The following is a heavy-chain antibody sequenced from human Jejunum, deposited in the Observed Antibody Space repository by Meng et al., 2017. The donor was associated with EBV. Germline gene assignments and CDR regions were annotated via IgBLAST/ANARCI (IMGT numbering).Heavy chain of an antibody. V-gene: IGHV4-4*02. CDR1: GGSISDNDW. CDR3: AGNGYYALEY. CDR2: IYHGGGT. Sequence: QVQLQGSGPGLEKPSGTLSLTCVVSGGSISDNDWWSWVRQPPGKGLEWLGEIYHGGGTNYNPSLESRVTISVDKSKNQFSLKLNSVTVADTAVYYCAGNGYYALEYWGPGILVTVSS. D-gene: IGHD3-22*01. J-gene: IGHJ4*02.